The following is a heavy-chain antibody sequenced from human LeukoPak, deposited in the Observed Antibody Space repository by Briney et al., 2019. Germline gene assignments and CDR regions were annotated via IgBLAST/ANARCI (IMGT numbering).Heavy chain of an antibody. CDR1: GGSVSSGSYH. Sequence: SETLSLTCTVSGGSVSSGSYHWSWIRQHPGKGLEWIGYMSYSGDTYYNPSLKSRVTISVDTSKNQFSLTLISVTAADTAVYYCARERLRGNSWFDPWGQGTLVTVSS. J-gene: IGHJ5*02. V-gene: IGHV4-31*03. CDR3: ARERLRGNSWFDP. CDR2: MSYSGDT. D-gene: IGHD4-17*01.